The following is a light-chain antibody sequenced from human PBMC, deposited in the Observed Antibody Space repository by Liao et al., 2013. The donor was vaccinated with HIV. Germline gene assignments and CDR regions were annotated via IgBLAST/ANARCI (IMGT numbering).Light chain of an antibody. CDR2: YDS. CDR3: QLWDSRIDCPV. CDR1: NIGSKS. V-gene: IGLV3-21*04. Sequence: SYVLTQPPSVSVAPGKTARITCGGNNIGSKSVHWYQQKPGQAPVLVIYYDSDRPSGIPERFSGSNSGNTATLTISRVEAGDEADYYCQLWDSRIDCPVIGGGTKLTVL. J-gene: IGLJ3*02.